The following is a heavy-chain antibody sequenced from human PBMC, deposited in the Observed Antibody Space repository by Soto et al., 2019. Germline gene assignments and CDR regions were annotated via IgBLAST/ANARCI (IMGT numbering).Heavy chain of an antibody. J-gene: IGHJ6*02. V-gene: IGHV4-4*07. CDR1: GGSISSYY. CDR3: ARCGLDYGMDV. Sequence: SETLSLTCTVSGGSISSYYWCWTRQPAGKGLEWIGLFYPTGKTNYNPSLQSRLTMSADTSRNQFSLNLTSVTAADTAVYYCARCGLDYGMDVWGQGTTVTVSS. D-gene: IGHD3-16*01. CDR2: FYPTGKT.